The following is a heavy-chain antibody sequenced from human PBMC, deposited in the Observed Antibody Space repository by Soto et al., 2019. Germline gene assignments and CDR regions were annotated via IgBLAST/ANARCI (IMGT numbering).Heavy chain of an antibody. CDR2: IYYSGST. CDR1: GGSISSSSYY. V-gene: IGHV4-39*01. CDR3: ARHEDDYAILTGFRVSWFDP. J-gene: IGHJ5*02. Sequence: SETLSLTCTVSGGSISSSSYYWGWIRQPPGKGLEWIGSIYYSGSTYYNPSLRSRVTISVDTSKNQFSLKLSSVTAADTAVYYCARHEDDYAILTGFRVSWFDPWGQGTLVTVSS. D-gene: IGHD3-9*01.